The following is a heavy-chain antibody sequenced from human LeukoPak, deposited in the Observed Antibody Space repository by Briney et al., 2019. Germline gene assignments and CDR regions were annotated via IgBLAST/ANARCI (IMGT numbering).Heavy chain of an antibody. D-gene: IGHD5-12*01. V-gene: IGHV4-59*01. CDR3: ATTDYDSERFDY. J-gene: IGHJ4*02. Sequence: SETLSLTCTVSGGSISSYYWSWIRQPPGKGLEWIGYIYYSGSTNYNPSLKSRVTISVDTSKNQFSLKLSSVTDADTAVYYCATTDYDSERFDYWGQGTLVTVSS. CDR1: GGSISSYY. CDR2: IYYSGST.